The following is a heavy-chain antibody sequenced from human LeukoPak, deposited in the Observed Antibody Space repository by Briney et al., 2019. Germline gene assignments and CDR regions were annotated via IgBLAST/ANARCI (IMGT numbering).Heavy chain of an antibody. CDR1: GGSISSYY. D-gene: IGHD5-18*01. V-gene: IGHV4-59*08. CDR2: IYYSGST. J-gene: IGHJ4*02. Sequence: PSETLSLTCTVSGGSISSYYWTWIRQPPGKGLEWIGYIYYSGSTSYNPSLKSRVTISLDTSKNQFSLKLTSVTAADTAVYYCARRTAVAPAYHFGYWGQGILVTVSS. CDR3: ARRTAVAPAYHFGY.